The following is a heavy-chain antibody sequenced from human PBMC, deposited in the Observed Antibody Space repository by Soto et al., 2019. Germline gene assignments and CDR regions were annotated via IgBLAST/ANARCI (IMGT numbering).Heavy chain of an antibody. J-gene: IGHJ4*01. Sequence: ASVKVSCKTFGDTFTSYVIRWVRQAPGQGLEWMGWINAGTGNTKYSQKLQDRLTISRDTSAATAYLDLSRLASEDTAVYYCARGRAAWDCDFWGHGTLVTVSS. CDR3: ARGRAAWDCDF. CDR2: INAGTGNT. CDR1: GDTFTSYV. D-gene: IGHD3-16*01. V-gene: IGHV1-3*01.